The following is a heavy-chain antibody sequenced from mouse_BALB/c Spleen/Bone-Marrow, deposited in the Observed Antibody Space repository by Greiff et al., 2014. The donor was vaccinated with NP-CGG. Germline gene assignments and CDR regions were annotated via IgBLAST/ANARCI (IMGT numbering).Heavy chain of an antibody. Sequence: VHLVESGAELVRPGSSVKISCKASGYVFSTYWMNWVKQRPGPGLEWIGQIYPGDGDTNYNGKFKGTATLTADKSSSTAYMQLSSLTSEDSAVYFCARSGYGSSYDYWGQGTTLTVSS. J-gene: IGHJ2*01. D-gene: IGHD1-1*01. V-gene: IGHV1-80*01. CDR1: GYVFSTYW. CDR3: ARSGYGSSYDY. CDR2: IYPGDGDT.